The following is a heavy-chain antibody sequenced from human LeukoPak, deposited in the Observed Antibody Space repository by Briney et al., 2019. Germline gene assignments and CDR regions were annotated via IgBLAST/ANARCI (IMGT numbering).Heavy chain of an antibody. CDR2: ISSNGGST. J-gene: IGHJ4*02. CDR1: GFTFSSYA. D-gene: IGHD3-22*01. Sequence: PGGSLRLSCSASGFTFSSYAMHWVRQAPGKGLEYVSAISSNGGSTYYADSVKGRFTISRDNSKNTLYLQMSSLRTEDTAVYYCVKDSGNYYDSSGYYGYWGQGTLVTVSS. CDR3: VKDSGNYYDSSGYYGY. V-gene: IGHV3-64D*06.